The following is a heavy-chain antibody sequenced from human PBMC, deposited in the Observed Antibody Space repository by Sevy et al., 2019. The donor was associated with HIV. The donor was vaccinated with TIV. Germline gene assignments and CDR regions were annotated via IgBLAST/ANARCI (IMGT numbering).Heavy chain of an antibody. J-gene: IGHJ4*02. CDR3: ARELVPYYFDY. Sequence: GGYLRLSCAASGFTFSSYAMHWVRQAPGKGLEWVALISSDGSDKYFADSVKGRFTLSRDNSKNTLYLQMNSLRAEDTAVYYCARELVPYYFDYWGQGTLVTVSS. V-gene: IGHV3-30-3*01. CDR2: ISSDGSDK. D-gene: IGHD6-13*01. CDR1: GFTFSSYA.